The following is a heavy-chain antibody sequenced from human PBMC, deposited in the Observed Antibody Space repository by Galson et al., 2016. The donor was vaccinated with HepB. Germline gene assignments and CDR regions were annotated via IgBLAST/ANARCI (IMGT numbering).Heavy chain of an antibody. CDR1: GFTFSSYG. Sequence: SCAASGFTFSSYGMHWVRQAPGKGLEWMGWINPDSGVTSYAQKFQGRVTMTRDTSISTVSMELSRLKSDDTAIYYCARDRYSGSYYVGAFDIWGQGTMVTVA. J-gene: IGHJ3*02. D-gene: IGHD1-26*01. CDR2: INPDSGVT. CDR3: ARDRYSGSYYVGAFDI. V-gene: IGHV1-2*02.